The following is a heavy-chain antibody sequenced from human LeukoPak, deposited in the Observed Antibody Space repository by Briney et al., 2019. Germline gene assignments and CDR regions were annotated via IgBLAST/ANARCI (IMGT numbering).Heavy chain of an antibody. J-gene: IGHJ4*02. V-gene: IGHV3-23*01. Sequence: PGGSLRLSCAVSGFTFSSYDMSWVRQAPGKGLEWVSGISAGGGSTYYADSVKGRFTISRDNSKNTLYLQMNSLRAEDTAVYYCARDDYGETFDYWGQGTLVTVSS. CDR1: GFTFSSYD. CDR2: ISAGGGST. D-gene: IGHD4-17*01. CDR3: ARDDYGETFDY.